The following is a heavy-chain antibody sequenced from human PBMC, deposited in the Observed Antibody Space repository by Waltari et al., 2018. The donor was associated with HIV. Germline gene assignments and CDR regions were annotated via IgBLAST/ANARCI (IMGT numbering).Heavy chain of an antibody. CDR1: GYSFTTYW. D-gene: IGHD2-2*01. CDR2: IYPSDSDT. Sequence: EVQLVQSGAEVKKPGESLKISCKGSGYSFTTYWIGWVRQMPGKGLEWMEIIYPSDSDTSYSPSFQGQVTISTDKSISTAYLQWSSLKASDTAMYYCARRPFDCSSTSCWRFDPWGQGTLVTVSS. J-gene: IGHJ5*02. CDR3: ARRPFDCSSTSCWRFDP. V-gene: IGHV5-51*01.